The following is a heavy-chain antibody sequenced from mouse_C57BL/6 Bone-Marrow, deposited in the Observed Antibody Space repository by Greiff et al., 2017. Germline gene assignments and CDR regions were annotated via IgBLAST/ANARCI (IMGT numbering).Heavy chain of an antibody. CDR1: GFTFSSYA. D-gene: IGHD1-1*01. CDR3: ARDRVYYGSSFWFAY. Sequence: EVQVVESGGGLVKPGGSLKLSCAASGFTFSSYAMSWVRQTPEKRLEWVATISDGGSYTYYPDNVKGRFTISRDNAKNNLYLQMSHLKSEDTAMYYCARDRVYYGSSFWFAYWGQGTLVTVSA. V-gene: IGHV5-4*01. CDR2: ISDGGSYT. J-gene: IGHJ3*01.